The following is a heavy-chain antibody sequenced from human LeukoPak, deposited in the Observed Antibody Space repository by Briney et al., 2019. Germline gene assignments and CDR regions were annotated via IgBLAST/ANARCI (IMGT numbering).Heavy chain of an antibody. D-gene: IGHD3-22*01. CDR2: IYYSGST. CDR1: GGSISSYY. Sequence: SETLSLTCTVSGGSISSYYWSWIRQPPGKGLEWIGDIYYSGSTNYNPSLKSRVTISVDTSKNQFSLKLSSVTAADTAVYYCATSPYYDSSGYYAGYWGQGTLVTVFS. J-gene: IGHJ4*02. V-gene: IGHV4-59*08. CDR3: ATSPYYDSSGYYAGY.